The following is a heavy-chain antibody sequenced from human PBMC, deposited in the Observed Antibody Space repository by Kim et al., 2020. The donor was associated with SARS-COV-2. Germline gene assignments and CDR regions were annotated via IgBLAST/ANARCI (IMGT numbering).Heavy chain of an antibody. CDR2: NIPVLATG. V-gene: IGHV1-69*13. CDR3: ARDFGGYYDSSGLSATGAD. Sequence: SVKVSCKSSGGTFSSYGFTWVRQAPGQGFEWMGGNIPVLATGVYAERFQGRVTITADESTNTVYLDLGRLTSDDTAVYFCARDFGGYYDSSGLSATGADWGQGTLVTVSS. CDR1: GGTFSSYG. D-gene: IGHD3-22*01. J-gene: IGHJ4*02.